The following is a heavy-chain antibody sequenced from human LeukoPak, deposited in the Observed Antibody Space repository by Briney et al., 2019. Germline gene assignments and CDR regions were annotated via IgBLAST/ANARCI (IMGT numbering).Heavy chain of an antibody. CDR2: VSFDGTNT. J-gene: IGHJ4*01. CDR3: AKDRIQLWPRNPPHEIDF. D-gene: IGHD1-1*01. Sequence: PGRSLRLSCAASGFTFSNYGIHWVRQAPGKGLEWVAAVSFDGTNTYYADSLKGRFSVSRDNSKNTVYLQLNSLRPEDTAIYSCAKDRIQLWPRNPPHEIDFWGHGTLVAVSS. CDR1: GFTFSNYG. V-gene: IGHV3-30*18.